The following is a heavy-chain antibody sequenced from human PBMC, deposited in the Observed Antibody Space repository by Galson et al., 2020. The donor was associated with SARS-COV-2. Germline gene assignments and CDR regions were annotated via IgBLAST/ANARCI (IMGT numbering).Heavy chain of an antibody. CDR1: GYTFTSYD. V-gene: IGHV1-8*01. J-gene: IGHJ6*03. D-gene: IGHD3-10*01. CDR3: ARGRVPLLWFREWVGNDDYYMDV. Sequence: ASVKVSCKASGYTFTSYDINWVRQATGQGLEWMGWMNPNSGNTGYAQKFQGRVTMTRNTSISTAYMELSSLRSEDTAVYYCARGRVPLLWFREWVGNDDYYMDVWGKGTTVTVSS. CDR2: MNPNSGNT.